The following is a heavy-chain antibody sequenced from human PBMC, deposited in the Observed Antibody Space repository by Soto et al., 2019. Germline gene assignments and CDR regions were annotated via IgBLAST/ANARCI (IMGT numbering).Heavy chain of an antibody. Sequence: EVQLLESGGGLVQPGGSLRLSCAASGFTFSSYAMSWVRQAPGKGLEWVSAISGSGGSTYYAGSVKGRFTISRDNSKNTLYRQTNSLRAVDTAVYYCAKERTRPAVTSFDYWGQGTLVTVSS. J-gene: IGHJ4*02. CDR2: ISGSGGST. CDR3: AKERTRPAVTSFDY. V-gene: IGHV3-23*01. D-gene: IGHD6-19*01. CDR1: GFTFSSYA.